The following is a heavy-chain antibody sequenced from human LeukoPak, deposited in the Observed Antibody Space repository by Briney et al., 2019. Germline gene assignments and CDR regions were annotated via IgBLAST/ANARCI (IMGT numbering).Heavy chain of an antibody. CDR3: AKDGSPYSYVGFTDFDY. J-gene: IGHJ4*02. CDR1: GFTFSSYA. D-gene: IGHD5-18*01. Sequence: GGSLRLSCAASGFTFSSYAMSWVRQAPGKGLEWVSAISDSGGSTYYADSVKGRFTISRDNSKNTLYLQMNSLRAEDTAVYYCAKDGSPYSYVGFTDFDYWGQGTLVTVSS. V-gene: IGHV3-23*01. CDR2: ISDSGGST.